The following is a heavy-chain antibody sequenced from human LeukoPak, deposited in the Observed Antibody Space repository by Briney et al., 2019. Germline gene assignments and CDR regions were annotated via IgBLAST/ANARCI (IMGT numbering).Heavy chain of an antibody. CDR3: AKRNYGSGSSGAFDI. CDR1: GFTFSSYA. D-gene: IGHD3-10*01. J-gene: IGHJ3*02. V-gene: IGHV3-23*01. Sequence: GGSLRLSCAASGFTFSSYAMSWVRQAPGKGLEWVSAISGSGGSAYYADSVKGRFTISRDNSKNPLYLQMNSLRAEDTAVYYCAKRNYGSGSSGAFDIWGQGTMVTVSS. CDR2: ISGSGGSA.